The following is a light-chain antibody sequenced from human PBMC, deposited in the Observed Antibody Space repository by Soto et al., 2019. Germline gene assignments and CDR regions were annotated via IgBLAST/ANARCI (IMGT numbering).Light chain of an antibody. V-gene: IGKV3-15*01. J-gene: IGKJ5*01. CDR1: QSVSSN. CDR3: QQYGSSPIT. CDR2: GAS. Sequence: EIVMTQSPATLSVSPGERATLSCRASQSVSSNLAWYQQKPGQSPRLLIYGASTRATGIPASFSGSGSGTDFTLNISRLEPEDFVVYYCQQYGSSPITFGQGTRLEI.